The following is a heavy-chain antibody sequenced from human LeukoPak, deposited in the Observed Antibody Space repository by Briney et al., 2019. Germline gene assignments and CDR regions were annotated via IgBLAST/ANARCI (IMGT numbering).Heavy chain of an antibody. CDR1: GFTLSRYS. CDR2: ISSGSSYI. D-gene: IGHD3-10*02. J-gene: IGHJ6*04. CDR3: AELGITMIGGV. V-gene: IGHV3-21*01. Sequence: GGSLRLSCAASGFTLSRYSMNWVRQAPGKGLEWVSSISSGSSYIYYAGSVKGRFTISRDNAKNSLYLQMNSLRAEDTAVYYCAELGITMIGGVWGKGTTVTISS.